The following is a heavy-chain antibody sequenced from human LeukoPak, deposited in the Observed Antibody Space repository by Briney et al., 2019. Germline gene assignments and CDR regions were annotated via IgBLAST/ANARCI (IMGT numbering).Heavy chain of an antibody. V-gene: IGHV4-39*01. Sequence: SETLSLTCTLSGGSISSTSYYWGWIRQAPGKGLEWLASIYYSGATYYNPSLKSRLTVSGDTSNNRFSLELTSVTAADTAVYYCARQGLQQLLPGSNFWGQGTLVTVSS. CDR3: ARQGLQQLLPGSNF. J-gene: IGHJ4*02. D-gene: IGHD6-13*01. CDR1: GGSISSTSYY. CDR2: IYYSGAT.